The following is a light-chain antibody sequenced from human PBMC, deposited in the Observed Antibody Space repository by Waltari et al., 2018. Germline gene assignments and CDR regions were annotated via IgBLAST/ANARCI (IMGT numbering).Light chain of an antibody. V-gene: IGKV1-39*01. CDR1: QTINTY. CDR3: QQTYTAPYT. Sequence: IQMTQSPSSLSASVGDRVTITCRASQTINTYLNWYQQKPGKAPKLLMYAASTLQSGVPARFSGSESGTDFTLIISGLQPEDFATYFCQQTYTAPYTFGQGTRLEI. CDR2: AAS. J-gene: IGKJ2*01.